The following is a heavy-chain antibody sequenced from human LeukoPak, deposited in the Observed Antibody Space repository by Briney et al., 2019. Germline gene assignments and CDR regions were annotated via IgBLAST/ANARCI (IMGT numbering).Heavy chain of an antibody. CDR3: ASHRGYGMGTTTNWFDP. J-gene: IGHJ5*02. Sequence: PSETLSLTCTVSGGSITSSSFYWGWIRQSPGKGLEWIGSIYYSGSTYYNPSLKSRVTISVDTSENHFSLKLSSVTAADTAVYYCASHRGYGMGTTTNWFDPWGQGTLVTVSS. CDR2: IYYSGST. V-gene: IGHV4-39*02. D-gene: IGHD2/OR15-2a*01. CDR1: GGSITSSSFY.